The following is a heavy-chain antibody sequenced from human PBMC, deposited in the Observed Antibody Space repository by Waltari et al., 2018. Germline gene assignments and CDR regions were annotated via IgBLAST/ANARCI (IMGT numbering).Heavy chain of an antibody. CDR2: IRSRSSYI. V-gene: IGHV3-21*01. CDR1: GFTFSSYS. J-gene: IGHJ4*02. Sequence: EVHLVESGGGLVKPGGSLRLSCAASGFTFSSYSINWVRQAPGKGRGWVSIIRSRSSYIYQPDPRKGPFTISREKAKNPLYLEMNSLRAEEKAVYYWARDHLYNWNHGEYWGQGTLVTVSS. CDR3: ARDHLYNWNHGEY. D-gene: IGHD1-20*01.